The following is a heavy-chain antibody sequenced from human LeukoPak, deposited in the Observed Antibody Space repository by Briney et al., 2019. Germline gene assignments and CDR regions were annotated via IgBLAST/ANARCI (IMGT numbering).Heavy chain of an antibody. D-gene: IGHD3-22*01. J-gene: IGHJ4*02. CDR3: AKGSYDSSGYYNFDY. CDR2: ISWNSGSI. CDR1: GFTFDDYA. Sequence: PGRSLRLSCAASGFTFDDYAMHWVRQASGKGLEWVSGISWNSGSIGYADSVKGRFTISRDNAKNSLYLQMNSLRAEDMALYYCAKGSYDSSGYYNFDYWGQGTLVTVSS. V-gene: IGHV3-9*03.